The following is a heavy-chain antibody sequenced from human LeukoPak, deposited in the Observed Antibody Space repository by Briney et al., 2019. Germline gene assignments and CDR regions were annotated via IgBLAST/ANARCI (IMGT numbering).Heavy chain of an antibody. Sequence: GGSLRLSCAASGFTFSSYGMHWVRQAPGKGLEWVAFIRYDGSNKYYADSVKGRFTISRDNSKNTLYLQMNSLRAEDTAVYYCAKDRLVQWQDLHYFDYWGQGTLVTVSS. CDR3: AKDRLVQWQDLHYFDY. J-gene: IGHJ4*02. CDR2: IRYDGSNK. CDR1: GFTFSSYG. D-gene: IGHD6-19*01. V-gene: IGHV3-30*02.